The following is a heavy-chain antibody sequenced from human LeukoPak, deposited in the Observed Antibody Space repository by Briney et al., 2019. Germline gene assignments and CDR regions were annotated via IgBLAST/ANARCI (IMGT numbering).Heavy chain of an antibody. CDR2: ISSSGSTI. V-gene: IGHV3-11*04. J-gene: IGHJ5*02. CDR1: GGSISSYY. Sequence: LSLTCTVSGGSISSYYWSWIRQAPGKGLEWVSYISSSGSTIYYADSVKGRFTISRDNAKNSLYLQMNSLRAEDTAVYYCARDTPGENWFDPWGQGTLVTVSS. CDR3: ARDTPGENWFDP. D-gene: IGHD3-16*01.